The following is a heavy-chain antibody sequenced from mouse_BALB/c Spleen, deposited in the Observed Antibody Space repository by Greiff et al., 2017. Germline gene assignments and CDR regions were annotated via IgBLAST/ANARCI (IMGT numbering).Heavy chain of an antibody. D-gene: IGHD2-1*01. Sequence: EVQLQESGPSLVKPSQTLSLTCSVTGDSITSGYWNWIRKFPGNKLEYMGYISYSGSTYYNPSLKSRISITRDTSKNQYYLQLNSVTTEDTATYYCARRMVYGNYGWFAYWGQGTLVTVSA. CDR3: ARRMVYGNYGWFAY. CDR2: ISYSGST. V-gene: IGHV3-8*02. CDR1: GDSITSGY. J-gene: IGHJ3*01.